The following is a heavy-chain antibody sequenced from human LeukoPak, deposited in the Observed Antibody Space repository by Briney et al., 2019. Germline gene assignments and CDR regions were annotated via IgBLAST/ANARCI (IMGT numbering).Heavy chain of an antibody. D-gene: IGHD6-19*01. J-gene: IGHJ6*02. CDR2: IKSKTDGGTT. Sequence: GGSLRLSCAASGFTFSNAWMNWVRQAPGKGLEWVGRIKSKTDGGTTDYAAPVKGRFTISRDDSKNTLYLQMNSLKTEDTAVYYCTPQYSSGWSANYYGMDVWGQGTTVTVSS. CDR3: TPQYSSGWSANYYGMDV. V-gene: IGHV3-15*07. CDR1: GFTFSNAW.